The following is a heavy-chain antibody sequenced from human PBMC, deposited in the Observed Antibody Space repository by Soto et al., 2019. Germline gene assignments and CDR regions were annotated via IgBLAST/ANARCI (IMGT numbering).Heavy chain of an antibody. J-gene: IGHJ4*02. D-gene: IGHD3-3*01. V-gene: IGHV2-5*02. Sequence: QITLKESGPTLVKPTQTLTLTCTFSGLSLSTSGVGVGWVRQPPGKALAWLALIYWDDDKRYSPSLKSRLTITKHTSKNQVVFTITNMDPVDTATYYCAHRDVYGHDDFYFDYRGQRTLVTVSS. CDR2: IYWDDDK. CDR3: AHRDVYGHDDFYFDY. CDR1: GLSLSTSGVG.